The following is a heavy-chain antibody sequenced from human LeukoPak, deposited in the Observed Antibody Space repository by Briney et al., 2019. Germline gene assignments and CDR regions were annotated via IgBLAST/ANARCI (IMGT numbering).Heavy chain of an antibody. J-gene: IGHJ4*02. V-gene: IGHV4-59*01. CDR3: ARGDPSGYLDY. CDR2: IYYSGST. Sequence: SETLSLTCTVSGGSISSYYWSWIRQPPGKGLEWIGYIYYSGSTNYNPSLKSRVTISVDTSKNQFSLKLSSVTAADTAVYYCARGDPSGYLDYWGQGTLVTVSS. D-gene: IGHD3-10*01. CDR1: GGSISSYY.